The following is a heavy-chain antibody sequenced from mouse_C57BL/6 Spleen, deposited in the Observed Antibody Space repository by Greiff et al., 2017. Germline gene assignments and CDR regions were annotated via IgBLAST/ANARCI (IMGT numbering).Heavy chain of an antibody. J-gene: IGHJ4*01. Sequence: EVQLKESGPELVKPGASVKISCKASGYSFTDYNMNWVKQSNGQGLEWIGVINPRCGTTSYNQKFKGKATLTVDQSSSTAYMQRNSLSSEDSAVXCCARVPHSMGYWGQGTSVTVSS. CDR3: ARVPHSMGY. CDR1: GYSFTDYN. V-gene: IGHV1-39*01. CDR2: INPRCGTT. D-gene: IGHD6-1*01.